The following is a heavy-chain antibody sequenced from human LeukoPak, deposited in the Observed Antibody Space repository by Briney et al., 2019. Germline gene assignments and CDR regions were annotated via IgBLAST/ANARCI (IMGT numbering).Heavy chain of an antibody. Sequence: PGGSLRLSCAASGFTFSSYAMSWVRQAPGKGLEWVSAISGSGGSTYYADSVKGRFTISRDNSKNTLYLQMNSLRVEDTAVYYCAKDLISHRSVGSSEKVDYWGQGILVIVSS. D-gene: IGHD3-10*01. CDR3: AKDLISHRSVGSSEKVDY. V-gene: IGHV3-23*01. J-gene: IGHJ4*02. CDR2: ISGSGGST. CDR1: GFTFSSYA.